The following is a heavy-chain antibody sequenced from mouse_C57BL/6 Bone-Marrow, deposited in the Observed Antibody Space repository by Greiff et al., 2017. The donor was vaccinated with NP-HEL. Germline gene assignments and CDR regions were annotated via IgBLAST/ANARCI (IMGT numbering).Heavy chain of an antibody. CDR3: ARDRYYYGSSSLVD. CDR2: ISAGGSYT. V-gene: IGHV5-4*01. CDR1: GFTFSSYA. J-gene: IGHJ3*01. D-gene: IGHD1-1*01. Sequence: EVKLQESGGGLVKPGGSLKLSCAASGFTFSSYAMSWVRQTPEKMLEWVATISAGGSYTYSPANVKGRFTISRDNAKNNLYQQMSHLKAEDTAKYYCARDRYYYGSSSLVDWGQGTLVTVSA.